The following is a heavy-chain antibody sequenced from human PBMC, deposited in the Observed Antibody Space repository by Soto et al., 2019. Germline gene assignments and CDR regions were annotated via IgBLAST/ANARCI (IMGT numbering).Heavy chain of an antibody. V-gene: IGHV1-69*13. CDR2: IIPIFGTA. D-gene: IGHD3-10*01. Sequence: ASVKVSCKASGGTFSSYAISWVRQAPGQGLEWMGGIIPIFGTANYAQKFQGRVTITADESTSTAYMELSSLRSEDTAVYYCARANGSGSYYTPRTYYYYGMDVWGQGTTVTVSS. CDR3: ARANGSGSYYTPRTYYYYGMDV. J-gene: IGHJ6*02. CDR1: GGTFSSYA.